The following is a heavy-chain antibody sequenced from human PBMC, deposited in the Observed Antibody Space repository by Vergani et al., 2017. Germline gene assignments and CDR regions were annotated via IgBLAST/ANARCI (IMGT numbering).Heavy chain of an antibody. V-gene: IGHV3-23*01. J-gene: IGHJ4*02. Sequence: EVHLLESGGGQVEAGGSLRLSCVASGFTFSNSAMSWVRQTSGKGLEWVSAISGHGDRTYYADSVKGRFTISRDNSKNTVYLQMNSLKAEDRATYYCAREERSNTSPFFVDWGQGTLVTV. CDR3: AREERSNTSPFFVD. D-gene: IGHD2/OR15-2a*01. CDR2: ISGHGDRT. CDR1: GFTFSNSA.